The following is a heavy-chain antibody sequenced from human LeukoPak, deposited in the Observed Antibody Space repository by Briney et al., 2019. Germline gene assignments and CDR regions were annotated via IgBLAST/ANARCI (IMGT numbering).Heavy chain of an antibody. CDR3: AKAPGYCSSTSCYTGYYYYYYMDV. CDR2: ISSSGSTI. V-gene: IGHV3-11*04. CDR1: GFTFSDYY. Sequence: GGSLRLSCAASGFTFSDYYMSWIRQAPGKGLEWVSYISSSGSTIYYADSVKGRFTISRDNSKNTLYLQMNSLRAEDTAVYYCAKAPGYCSSTSCYTGYYYYYYMDVWGKGTTVTVSS. J-gene: IGHJ6*03. D-gene: IGHD2-2*02.